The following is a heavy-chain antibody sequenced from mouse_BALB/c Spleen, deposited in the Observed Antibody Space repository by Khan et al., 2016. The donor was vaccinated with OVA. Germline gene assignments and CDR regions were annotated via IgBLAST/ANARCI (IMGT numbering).Heavy chain of an antibody. V-gene: IGHV1S81*02. CDR3: TRSGYSSFAY. CDR1: GYTFSSYY. D-gene: IGHD2-12*01. J-gene: IGHJ3*01. Sequence: VQLQESGAELVKPGASVKLSCKASGYTFSSYYMYWVKQRPGQGLEWIGEINPNDGGTNFNDKFKRKATLTVDKSSSTAYIQLSSLTSEDSAVYYCTRSGYSSFAYWGQGTLVTVSA. CDR2: INPNDGGT.